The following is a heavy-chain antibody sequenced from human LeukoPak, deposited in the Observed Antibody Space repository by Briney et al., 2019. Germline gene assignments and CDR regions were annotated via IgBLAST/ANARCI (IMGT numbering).Heavy chain of an antibody. Sequence: SETLSLTCAVYGASFSGYYWSWIRQPPGKGLEWLGELNHSGSTNYNPSLKSRVTISVDTSKNQFSLKLSSVTAADTAVYYCARGGGQLLWFGELLFDYWGQGTLVTVSS. CDR3: ARGGGQLLWFGELLFDY. CDR2: LNHSGST. J-gene: IGHJ4*02. V-gene: IGHV4-34*01. D-gene: IGHD3-10*01. CDR1: GASFSGYY.